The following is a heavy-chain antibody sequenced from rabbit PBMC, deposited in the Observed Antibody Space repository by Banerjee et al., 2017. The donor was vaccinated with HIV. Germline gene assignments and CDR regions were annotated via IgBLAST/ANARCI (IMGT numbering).Heavy chain of an antibody. D-gene: IGHD2-1*01. CDR3: ARSYDDWGEWLDL. Sequence: QEQLVESGGGLVQPEGSLTLTCKASGFTLSSYWMWWVRQAPGKGLEWIACIGAGSGGNTNYASWAKGRFTISKTSSTTVTLQMTSLTAADTATYFCARSYDDWGEWLDLWGPGTLVTVS. V-gene: IGHV1S45*01. J-gene: IGHJ5*01. CDR2: IGAGSGGNT. CDR1: GFTLSSYW.